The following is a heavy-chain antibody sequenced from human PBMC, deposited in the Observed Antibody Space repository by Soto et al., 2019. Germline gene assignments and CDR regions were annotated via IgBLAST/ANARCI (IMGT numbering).Heavy chain of an antibody. Sequence: SETLSLTCAVSGVSISSSNWWSWVRQPPGKGLEWIGEIYHSGSTNYNPSLKSRVTISVDKSKNQFSLKLSSVTAADTAVYYCASGTTGSFYNWFDPWGQGTLVTVSS. V-gene: IGHV4-4*02. CDR2: IYHSGST. D-gene: IGHD1-7*01. CDR3: ASGTTGSFYNWFDP. CDR1: GVSISSSNW. J-gene: IGHJ5*02.